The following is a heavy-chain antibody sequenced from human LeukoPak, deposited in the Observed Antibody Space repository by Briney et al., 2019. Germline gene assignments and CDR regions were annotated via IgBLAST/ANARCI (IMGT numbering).Heavy chain of an antibody. CDR2: ITSNGDST. J-gene: IGHJ4*02. CDR3: ARAPPGGWYDY. D-gene: IGHD6-19*01. Sequence: GSLRLSCAASGFSFSRNAMHWVRQAPGRGLEYVSAITSNGDSTYYANSVKGRFTISRDNPKNTLYLQMGSLRAEDMAVYYCARAPPGGWYDYWGQGTLVTGSS. CDR1: GFSFSRNA. V-gene: IGHV3-64*01.